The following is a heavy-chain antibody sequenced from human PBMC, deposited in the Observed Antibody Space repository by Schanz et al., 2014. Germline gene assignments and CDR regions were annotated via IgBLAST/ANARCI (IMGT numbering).Heavy chain of an antibody. Sequence: QVQLVQSGAEVKKPGASVKVSCKASGYTFTSSGFSWVRQAPGQGLEWMGWINGYNAHTKYAQKFQGRVTMTTDTSTSTVYMELRSLRSDDTAVYYCARDRDQWDGNFCDFWGQGTLVTVSS. CDR1: GYTFTSSG. CDR3: ARDRDQWDGNFCDF. CDR2: INGYNAHT. V-gene: IGHV1-18*01. D-gene: IGHD1-26*01. J-gene: IGHJ4*02.